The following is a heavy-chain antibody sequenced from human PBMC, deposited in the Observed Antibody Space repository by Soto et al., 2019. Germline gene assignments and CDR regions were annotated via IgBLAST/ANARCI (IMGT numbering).Heavy chain of an antibody. V-gene: IGHV1-18*04. CDR1: GYTFTSYG. CDR2: ISAYNGNT. D-gene: IGHD6-13*01. J-gene: IGHJ5*02. Sequence: ASVKVSCKASGYTFTSYGIGWVRQAPGQGLEWMGWISAYNGNTNYAQKLQGRVTMTTDTSTSTAYMELRSLRSDDTAVYYCARGIAAAGTAFLGWFDPWGQGTLVTVSS. CDR3: ARGIAAAGTAFLGWFDP.